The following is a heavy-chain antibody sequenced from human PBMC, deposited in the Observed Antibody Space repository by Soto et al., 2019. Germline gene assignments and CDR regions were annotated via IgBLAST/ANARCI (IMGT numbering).Heavy chain of an antibody. V-gene: IGHV1-69*06. J-gene: IGHJ6*02. CDR2: ITPFVDTS. CDR1: GGTFSKYS. Sequence: QVRLVQSGAEVKKPGSSVKVSCKVSGGTFSKYSLSWVRQTPGQGLEWMGGITPFVDTSNYAQRFLGRATITGEKSTKTVFWEVRGLKSADWALSFWASTIYCNGDTAGSRHYYGMDVWGQGTTVTVSS. D-gene: IGHD2-15*01. CDR3: ASTIYCNGDTAGSRHYYGMDV.